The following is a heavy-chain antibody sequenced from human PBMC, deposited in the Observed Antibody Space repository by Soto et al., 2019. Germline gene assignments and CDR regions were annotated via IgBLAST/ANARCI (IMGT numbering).Heavy chain of an antibody. Sequence: SETLSLTCTVSGGSISSSSYYWGWIRQPPGKGLEWIGSIYYRGSTYYNPSLKSRVTISVGTSKNQFSLKLSSVTAADTAVYYCARSTVTTVGNLQNAFDIWGQGTMVTVSS. V-gene: IGHV4-39*01. D-gene: IGHD4-17*01. CDR3: ARSTVTTVGNLQNAFDI. J-gene: IGHJ3*02. CDR2: IYYRGST. CDR1: GGSISSSSYY.